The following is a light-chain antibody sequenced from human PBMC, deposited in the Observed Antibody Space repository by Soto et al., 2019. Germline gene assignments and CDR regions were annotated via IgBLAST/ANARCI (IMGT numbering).Light chain of an antibody. J-gene: IGLJ2*01. Sequence: QPVLTQPASVSGSPGQSITISCTGTSSDVGGYNYVSWYQHHPGKAPKLMIYDVSNRPSGVSDRFSGSKSGNTASLTISGLQAEDEADYYCSSYTSSSTYVVFGGGTQLTVL. CDR3: SSYTSSSTYVV. CDR2: DVS. V-gene: IGLV2-14*03. CDR1: SSDVGGYNY.